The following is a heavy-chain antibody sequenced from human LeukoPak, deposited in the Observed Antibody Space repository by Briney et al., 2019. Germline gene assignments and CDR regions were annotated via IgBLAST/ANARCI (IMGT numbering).Heavy chain of an antibody. V-gene: IGHV3-23*01. CDR2: ISGSGGST. D-gene: IGHD4-17*01. Sequence: EPGGSLRLSCAASGFTFSSYAMGWVRQAPGKGLEWVSAISGSGGSTYYADSVKGRFTISRDNSKNTLYLQMNSLRAEDTAVYYCARTPTVTTFALNYWGQGTLVTVSS. CDR1: GFTFSSYA. CDR3: ARTPTVTTFALNY. J-gene: IGHJ4*02.